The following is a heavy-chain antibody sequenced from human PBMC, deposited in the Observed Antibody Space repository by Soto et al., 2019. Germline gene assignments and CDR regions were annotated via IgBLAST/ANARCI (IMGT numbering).Heavy chain of an antibody. D-gene: IGHD3-10*01. CDR2: ISSSGSTV. Sequence: PGGSLRLSCVGSGFTFSSYTMNWVRQTPGRGLEWVAYISSSGSTVYYADSVKGRFTVSRDNAKNSLYLQMDGLRDEDAAIYYCETGLGSSRSWGQGSLVTVSS. CDR1: GFTFSSYT. V-gene: IGHV3-48*02. J-gene: IGHJ1*01. CDR3: ETGLGSSRS.